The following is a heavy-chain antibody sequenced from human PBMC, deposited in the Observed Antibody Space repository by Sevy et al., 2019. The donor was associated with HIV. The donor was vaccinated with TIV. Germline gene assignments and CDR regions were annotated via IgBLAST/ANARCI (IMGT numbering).Heavy chain of an antibody. Sequence: GGSLRLSCAASGFTFSSYEMNWVRQASGKGLEWVSYISSSGSTIYYADSVKGRFTISRDNAKNSLYLQMNSLRAEDTAVYYCARDNPFYYGSGSSAMCFDIWGQGTMVTVSS. V-gene: IGHV3-48*03. CDR3: ARDNPFYYGSGSSAMCFDI. D-gene: IGHD3-10*01. CDR2: ISSSGSTI. J-gene: IGHJ3*02. CDR1: GFTFSSYE.